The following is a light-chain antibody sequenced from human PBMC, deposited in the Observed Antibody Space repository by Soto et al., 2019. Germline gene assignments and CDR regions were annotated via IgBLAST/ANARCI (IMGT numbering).Light chain of an antibody. CDR1: QSISSY. CDR2: AAS. V-gene: IGKV1-39*01. CDR3: QQSYSIPPT. Sequence: DIQMTQSPSSLSASVGDRVTITCRASQSISSYLNWYRQKPGKAPELLIYAASSLQSGVPSRFGGSGSGTDFTLTISSLQPEEFANYYCQQSYSIPPTFGPGTKVDIK. J-gene: IGKJ3*01.